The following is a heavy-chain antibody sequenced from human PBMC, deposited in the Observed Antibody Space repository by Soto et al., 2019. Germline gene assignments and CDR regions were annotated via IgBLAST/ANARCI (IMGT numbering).Heavy chain of an antibody. CDR2: ISSSSSTI. J-gene: IGHJ3*02. Sequence: EVQLVESGGGLVQPGGSLRLSCAASGFTFSSYSMNWVRQAPGKGLEWVSYISSSSSTIYYADSVKGRFTISRDNAKNSLYLHMNRLRAEDTAVYYCARARKDYIWGSYRPDAFDIWGQGTMVTVSS. V-gene: IGHV3-48*01. CDR3: ARARKDYIWGSYRPDAFDI. CDR1: GFTFSSYS. D-gene: IGHD3-16*02.